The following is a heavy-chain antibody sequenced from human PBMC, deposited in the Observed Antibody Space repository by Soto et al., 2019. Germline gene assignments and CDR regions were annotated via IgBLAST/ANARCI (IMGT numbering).Heavy chain of an antibody. CDR3: ARAIYGYYYGMDV. J-gene: IGHJ6*02. D-gene: IGHD3-3*01. CDR1: GGSVSSYY. V-gene: IGHV4-59*02. Sequence: SETLSLTCTVSGGSVSSYYWSWIRQPPGKGLEWIGYIYYSGSTNYNPSLKSRVTISVDTSKNQFSLKLSSVTAADTAVYYCARAIYGYYYGMDVWGQGTTVTISS. CDR2: IYYSGST.